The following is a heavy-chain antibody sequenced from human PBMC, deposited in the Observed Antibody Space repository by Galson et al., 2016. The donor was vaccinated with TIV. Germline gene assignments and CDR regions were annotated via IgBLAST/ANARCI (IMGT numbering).Heavy chain of an antibody. CDR1: GFSFRNYV. V-gene: IGHV3-23*01. D-gene: IGHD1-26*01. J-gene: IGHJ3*01. CDR2: LSLSGAYT. Sequence: AASGFSFRNYVMSWVRLAPGKGLEWVSSLSLSGAYTYYADSVKGRFTISRDNAKYTLFLQLNSLRAGDTAIYYCAKVGKSGDYSWDAFDVWGQGTVVTVSS. CDR3: AKVGKSGDYSWDAFDV.